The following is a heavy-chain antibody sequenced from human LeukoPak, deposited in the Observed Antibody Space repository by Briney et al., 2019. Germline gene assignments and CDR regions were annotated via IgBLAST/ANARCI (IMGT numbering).Heavy chain of an antibody. CDR1: GFTFRTSG. CDR3: ARGTLNIPGEHGAFDY. J-gene: IGHJ4*02. CDR2: ISTSSSYI. D-gene: IGHD1-14*01. Sequence: GGSLRLSCAASGFTFRTSGMNWVRQAPGKGLEWVSSISTSSSYIRYADSVKGRFTISRDNAKNSLYLQMNSLRAEDTAVYYCARGTLNIPGEHGAFDYWGQGTLVTVSS. V-gene: IGHV3-21*01.